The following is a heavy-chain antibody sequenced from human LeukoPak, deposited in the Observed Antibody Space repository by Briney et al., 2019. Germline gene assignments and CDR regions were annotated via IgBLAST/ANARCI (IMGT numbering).Heavy chain of an antibody. CDR3: ARDRYCSGGTCRFYYFDY. CDR1: GYSFNNYG. J-gene: IGHJ4*02. V-gene: IGHV1-18*01. D-gene: IGHD2-15*01. CDR2: INIYNGDT. Sequence: ASVKVSCKGSGYSFNNYGISWVRQAPRQGLEWMGWINIYNGDTNYAQKLQGRVTMTTDTSTSTAYMDLRSLRSDDTAVYYCARDRYCSGGTCRFYYFDYWGQGTLVTVSS.